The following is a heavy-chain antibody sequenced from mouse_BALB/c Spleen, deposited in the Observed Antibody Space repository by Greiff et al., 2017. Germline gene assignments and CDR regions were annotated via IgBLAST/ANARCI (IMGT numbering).Heavy chain of an antibody. CDR1: GFSLTSYD. Sequence: VQLQESGPGLVAPSQSLSITRTVSGFSLTSYDISWIRQPPGKGLEWLGVIWTGGGTNYNSAFMSRLSISKDNSKSQVFLKMNSLQTDDTAIYYCVRDYAYWGQGTLVTVSA. V-gene: IGHV2-9-2*01. J-gene: IGHJ3*01. CDR3: VRDYAY. CDR2: IWTGGGT.